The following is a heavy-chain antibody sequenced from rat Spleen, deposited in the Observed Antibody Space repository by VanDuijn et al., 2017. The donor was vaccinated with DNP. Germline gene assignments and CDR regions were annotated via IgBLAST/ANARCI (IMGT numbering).Heavy chain of an antibody. J-gene: IGHJ2*01. D-gene: IGHD1-11*01. CDR2: INPDGGST. V-gene: IGHV5-20*01. Sequence: EVQLVESGGGLIQPGRSLNLSCAASGFTFSDYYMAWVRQAPTTGLEWVASINPDGGSTYYRDSVKGRFTISRDNAKSSLYLQMDSLRSEETATYYCAKAGGYSPWYFDYWGQGVMVTVSS. CDR3: AKAGGYSPWYFDY. CDR1: GFTFSDYY.